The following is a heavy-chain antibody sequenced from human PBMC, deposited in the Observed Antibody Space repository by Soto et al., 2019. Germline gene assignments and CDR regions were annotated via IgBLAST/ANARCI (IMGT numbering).Heavy chain of an antibody. Sequence: SETLSLTCTVSGGSISSYYWSWIRQPPGKGLEWIGYIYYSGSTNYNPSLKSRVTISVDTSKNQFSLKLSSVTAADTAVYYCARHRYSGYDYWYFDYWGQGTLVTVS. V-gene: IGHV4-59*08. CDR3: ARHRYSGYDYWYFDY. D-gene: IGHD5-12*01. CDR1: GGSISSYY. J-gene: IGHJ4*02. CDR2: IYYSGST.